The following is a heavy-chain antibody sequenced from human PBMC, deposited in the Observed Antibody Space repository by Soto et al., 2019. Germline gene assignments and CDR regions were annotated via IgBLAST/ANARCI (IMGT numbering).Heavy chain of an antibody. J-gene: IGHJ6*03. Sequence: GGSLRLSCAASGFTFSSFFMSWVRQAPGKGLEWVSAISGSGSGTYYADSVKGRFTISRDNSENMLYLQMNSLRAEDTALYYCANLHPYYMDVWGKGTTVTVSS. V-gene: IGHV3-23*01. CDR1: GFTFSSFF. CDR2: ISGSGSGT. CDR3: ANLHPYYMDV.